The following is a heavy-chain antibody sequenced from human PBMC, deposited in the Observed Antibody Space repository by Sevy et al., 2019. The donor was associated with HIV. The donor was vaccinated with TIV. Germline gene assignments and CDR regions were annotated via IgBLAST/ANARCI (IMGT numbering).Heavy chain of an antibody. J-gene: IGHJ4*02. V-gene: IGHV3-48*02. D-gene: IGHD6-19*01. CDR1: GFTFSSYS. CDR3: ASGRDSSGRPGY. CDR2: ISSSSSTI. Sequence: GGSLRLSCAASGFTFSSYSMNWVRQAPGKGLEWVSYISSSSSTIDYADSVKGRFTISRDNAKNSLYLQMNSLRDEDTAVYYCASGRDSSGRPGYWGQGTLVTVSS.